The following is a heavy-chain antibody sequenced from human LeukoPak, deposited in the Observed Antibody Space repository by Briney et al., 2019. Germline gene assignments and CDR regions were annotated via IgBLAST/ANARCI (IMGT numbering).Heavy chain of an antibody. CDR1: GGSISSYY. J-gene: IGHJ4*02. CDR2: IYTSGST. V-gene: IGHV4-4*07. D-gene: IGHD3-10*01. Sequence: SETLSLICTVSGGSISSYYWSWIRQPAGEGLEWIGRIYTSGSTNYHPSFKSRVTMSVDTSKNRFTLGLSSVTAADTAVYYCARGGANFDYWGQGTLVTVSS. CDR3: ARGGANFDY.